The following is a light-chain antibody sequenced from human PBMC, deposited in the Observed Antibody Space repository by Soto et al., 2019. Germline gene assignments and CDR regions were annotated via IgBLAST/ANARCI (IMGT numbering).Light chain of an antibody. J-gene: IGKJ5*01. CDR1: QSVSSN. Sequence: EIVMTQSPATLSVSPGERATLSCRASQSVSSNLAWYQQKTGQAPRLLIYGASTKATGIPARFSGSGSGTKFTLTISSLQSEDFAVYYCQQYNNWPPLTFGQGTRLEIK. CDR3: QQYNNWPPLT. CDR2: GAS. V-gene: IGKV3-15*01.